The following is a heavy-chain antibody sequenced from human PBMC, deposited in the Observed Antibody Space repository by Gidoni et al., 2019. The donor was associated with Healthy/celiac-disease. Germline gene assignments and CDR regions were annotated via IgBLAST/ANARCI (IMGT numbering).Heavy chain of an antibody. V-gene: IGHV3-30*03. CDR2: ISYDGSNK. CDR3: ARDGGFGELLVDY. J-gene: IGHJ4*02. CDR1: GFTFSSYG. D-gene: IGHD3-10*01. Sequence: QVQLVESGGGVVQPGRSLRLSCAASGFTFSSYGMHWVRQAPGKGLEWVAVISYDGSNKYYADSVKGRFTISRDNSKNTLYLKMNSLRAEDTAVYYCARDGGFGELLVDYWGQGTLVTVSS.